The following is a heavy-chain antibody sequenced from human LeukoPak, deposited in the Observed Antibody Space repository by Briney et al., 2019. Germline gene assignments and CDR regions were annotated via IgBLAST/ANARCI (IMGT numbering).Heavy chain of an antibody. J-gene: IGHJ6*03. CDR1: GGSISSYY. CDR2: IHTSGST. Sequence: TSETLSLTCTVSGGSISSYYWSWIRQPAGKGLEWIGRIHTSGSTNYNPSLKSRVTMSVGTSKNQFSLKLSSVTAADTAVYYCATSVAGKYYYYYYMDVWGKGTTVTVSS. D-gene: IGHD6-19*01. CDR3: ATSVAGKYYYYYYMDV. V-gene: IGHV4-4*07.